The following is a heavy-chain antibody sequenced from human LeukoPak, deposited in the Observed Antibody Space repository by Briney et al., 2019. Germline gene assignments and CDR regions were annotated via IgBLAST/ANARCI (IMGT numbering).Heavy chain of an antibody. CDR2: MHTSGST. Sequence: PSETLSLTCTVSGGSISRPSYYWSWIRQPAGKGLEWLGRMHTSGSTDYNPSLKSRVTISVDTSKNQFSLKLSSVTAADTAVYYCARHRGILTGPRLDAFDIWGQGTMATVSS. CDR1: GGSISRPSYY. CDR3: ARHRGILTGPRLDAFDI. V-gene: IGHV4-61*02. J-gene: IGHJ3*02. D-gene: IGHD3-9*01.